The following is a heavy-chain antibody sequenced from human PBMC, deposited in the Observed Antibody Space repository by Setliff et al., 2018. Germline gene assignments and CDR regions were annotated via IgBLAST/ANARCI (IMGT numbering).Heavy chain of an antibody. D-gene: IGHD5-12*01. CDR2: ISFSSSSI. J-gene: IGHJ4*02. CDR3: ARAGGYDFHHLDY. Sequence: LSLSCAASGLTLTPYNMHWVRQAPGKGLEWVSSISFSSSSISYASSVKGRFTISRDSAKNSLFLQMKSLRAEDTAVYYCARAGGYDFHHLDYWGQGILVTVSS. V-gene: IGHV3-21*01. CDR1: GLTLTPYN.